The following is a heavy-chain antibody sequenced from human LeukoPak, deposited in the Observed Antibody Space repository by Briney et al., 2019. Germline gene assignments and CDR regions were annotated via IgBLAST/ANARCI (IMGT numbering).Heavy chain of an antibody. CDR1: GFTFSSFE. V-gene: IGHV3-48*03. Sequence: GGSLRLSCAASGFTFSSFEMNWVRQAPGKGLEWVSYISSSGSNIYFADSVKGRFTTSRDNAKNSLYLQMNSLRADDTAVYYCARSGYLGPDYWGQGTPVIVSS. CDR3: ARSGYLGPDY. J-gene: IGHJ4*02. CDR2: ISSSGSNI. D-gene: IGHD2-2*01.